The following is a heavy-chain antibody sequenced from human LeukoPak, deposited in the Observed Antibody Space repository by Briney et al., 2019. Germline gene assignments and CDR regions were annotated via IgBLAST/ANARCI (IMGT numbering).Heavy chain of an antibody. Sequence: GESLKISCKGSGYSFTSYWNGWVRQMPGKGLEWMGIIYPGDSDTRYSPSFQGQVTISADKSINTAYLQWSSLKASDTAMYYCARQDYHILTGFDYWGQGTLVTVSS. CDR3: ARQDYHILTGFDY. D-gene: IGHD3-9*01. CDR2: IYPGDSDT. J-gene: IGHJ4*02. CDR1: GYSFTSYW. V-gene: IGHV5-51*01.